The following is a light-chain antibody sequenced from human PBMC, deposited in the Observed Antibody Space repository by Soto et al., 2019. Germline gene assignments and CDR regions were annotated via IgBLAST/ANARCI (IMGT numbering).Light chain of an antibody. CDR3: QQYGSSPT. CDR1: QSLRSN. J-gene: IGKJ4*01. Sequence: EIVLTQSPGTLSLSPGERVTLSCRASQSLRSNLAWYQQKPGQAPRLLIYGASTRATAIPDRFSGSGSGTDFTLTISRLEPEDFAVYYCQQYGSSPTFGGGTKVEIK. CDR2: GAS. V-gene: IGKV3-20*01.